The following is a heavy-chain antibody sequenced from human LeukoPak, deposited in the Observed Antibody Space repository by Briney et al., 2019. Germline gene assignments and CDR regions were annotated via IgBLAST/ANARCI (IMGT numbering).Heavy chain of an antibody. V-gene: IGHV1-18*01. J-gene: IGHJ6*02. CDR3: ARGGIVVVPAAMGTPYYYYGMDV. D-gene: IGHD2-2*01. CDR1: GYTFTSYG. CDR2: ISAYNGNT. Sequence: ALVRVSCKASGYTFTSYGISWVRQAPGQGLEWMGWISAYNGNTNYAQKLQGRVTMTTDTSTSTAYMELRSLRSDDTAVYYCARGGIVVVPAAMGTPYYYYGMDVWGQGTTVTVSS.